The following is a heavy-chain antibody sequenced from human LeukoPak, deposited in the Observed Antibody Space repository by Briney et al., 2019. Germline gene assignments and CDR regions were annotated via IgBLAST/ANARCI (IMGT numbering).Heavy chain of an antibody. V-gene: IGHV1-2*02. D-gene: IGHD3-10*01. Sequence: ASVKVSCKASGYTFTGYYMHWVRQAPGQGLEWMGWIHPRSGDTNYAYKFKGRVTMTRDTSSSTAYMDLDSLRSDDTAVYYCARDGEFGTGSYYRGCFDYWGQGNLVTVSS. J-gene: IGHJ4*02. CDR1: GYTFTGYY. CDR3: ARDGEFGTGSYYRGCFDY. CDR2: IHPRSGDT.